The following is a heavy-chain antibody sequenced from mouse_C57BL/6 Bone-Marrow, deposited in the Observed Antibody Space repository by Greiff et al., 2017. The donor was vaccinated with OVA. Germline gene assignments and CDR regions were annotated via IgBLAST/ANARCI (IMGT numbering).Heavy chain of an antibody. V-gene: IGHV1-64*01. D-gene: IGHD2-1*01. CDR1: GYTFTSYW. CDR3: ARFGNAAWFAY. Sequence: VKLQQPGAELVKPGASVKLSCKASGYTFTSYWMHWVKQRPGQGLEWIGMIYPNSGSTNYNEKFKSKATLTVDKSSSTAYMQLSSLTSEDSAVYYCARFGNAAWFAYWGQGTLVTVSA. CDR2: IYPNSGST. J-gene: IGHJ3*01.